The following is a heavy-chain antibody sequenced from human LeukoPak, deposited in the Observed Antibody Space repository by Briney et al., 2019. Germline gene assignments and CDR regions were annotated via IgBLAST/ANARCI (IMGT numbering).Heavy chain of an antibody. CDR1: GFTFSSYA. Sequence: GGSLRLSCAASGFTFSSYAMTWVRQAQGQGLEWVSGITSGGGTYYADSVKGRFTISRDNSKNTLYVQMNSLRAEDTAVYYCAKSVGSGSYYNNDCWGQGTLVTVSS. J-gene: IGHJ4*02. V-gene: IGHV3-23*01. D-gene: IGHD3-10*01. CDR2: ITSGGGT. CDR3: AKSVGSGSYYNNDC.